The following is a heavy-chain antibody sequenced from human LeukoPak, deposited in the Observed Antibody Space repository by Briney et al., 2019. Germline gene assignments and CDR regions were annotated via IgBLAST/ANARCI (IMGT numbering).Heavy chain of an antibody. D-gene: IGHD2-15*01. CDR2: ISYDGSNK. J-gene: IGHJ4*02. V-gene: IGHV3-30*18. CDR1: GFTFSSYG. Sequence: GGSLRLSCAASGFTFSSYGMHWVRQAPGKGLEWVAFISYDGSNKYYADSVKGRFTISRDNSKNTLYLQMNNLRADDTAVYYCAKARYDGEVMIAATDYWGQGTLVTVSS. CDR3: AKARYDGEVMIAATDY.